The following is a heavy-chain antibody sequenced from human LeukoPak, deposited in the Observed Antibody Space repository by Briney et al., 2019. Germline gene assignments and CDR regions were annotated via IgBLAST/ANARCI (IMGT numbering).Heavy chain of an antibody. CDR1: GGTFSSYA. Sequence: SSVKVSCKASGGTFSSYAISWVRQAPGQGLEWMGRIIPIFGTANYAQKFQGRVTITTDESTSTAYMELSSLRSEDTAVYYCARDQTPKVETYSSSWYGGAFDIWGQGTMVTVSS. CDR2: IIPIFGTA. CDR3: ARDQTPKVETYSSSWYGGAFDI. D-gene: IGHD6-13*01. J-gene: IGHJ3*02. V-gene: IGHV1-69*05.